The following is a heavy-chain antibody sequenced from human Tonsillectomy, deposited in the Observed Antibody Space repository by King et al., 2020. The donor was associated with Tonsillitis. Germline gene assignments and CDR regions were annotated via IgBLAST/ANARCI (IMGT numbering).Heavy chain of an antibody. CDR2: IYWDDDK. CDR3: AHVDRGYCSGTSCYLNGFDP. CDR1: GFSLNTYRVG. D-gene: IGHD2-2*01. Sequence: VTLKESGPMLVKPTQTLTLTCTFSGFSLNTYRVGVGWIRQPPKKALEWLALIYWDDDKRYSPSLKSRLTITKDTSKNQVVLTMTNMDPVDTATYYCAHVDRGYCSGTSCYLNGFDPWGQGTPVTVSS. J-gene: IGHJ5*02. V-gene: IGHV2-5*02.